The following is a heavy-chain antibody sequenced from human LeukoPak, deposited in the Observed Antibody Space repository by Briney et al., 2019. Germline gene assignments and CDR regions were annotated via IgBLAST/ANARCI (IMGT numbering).Heavy chain of an antibody. CDR3: ARDMISGGTEKRLYYFDY. CDR1: GFTFSNYG. V-gene: IGHV3-48*02. J-gene: IGHJ4*02. CDR2: ISSSSSYI. D-gene: IGHD3-16*01. Sequence: GGSLRLSCAASGFTFSNYGMNWVRQAPGKGLEWVSYISSSSSYIYYADSVKGRFTISRDNAKNSLYLQMNSLRDEDTAVYYCARDMISGGTEKRLYYFDYWGQGTLVTVSS.